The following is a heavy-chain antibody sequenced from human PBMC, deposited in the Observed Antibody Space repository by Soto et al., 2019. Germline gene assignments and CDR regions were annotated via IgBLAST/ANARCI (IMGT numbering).Heavy chain of an antibody. CDR2: IYSGGST. CDR3: ASLIWFGENKGGVDV. D-gene: IGHD3-10*01. V-gene: IGHV3-53*01. Sequence: WGSLRLSCATSGFTVSINYMSWVRQAPGKGLEWVSVIYSGGSTYYADSVKGRFTISRDNSKNTLYLQMNSLRAEDTALYYCASLIWFGENKGGVDVWGQGTPVTVSS. J-gene: IGHJ6*01. CDR1: GFTVSINY.